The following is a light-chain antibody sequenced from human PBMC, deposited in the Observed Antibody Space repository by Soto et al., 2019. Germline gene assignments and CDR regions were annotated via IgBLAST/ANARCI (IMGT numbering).Light chain of an antibody. J-gene: IGKJ2*01. CDR3: QHYNNCPYT. V-gene: IGKV3-15*01. Sequence: EIVMTQSPATLSVTPGERATLSCGASQRVRNNLAWYQQKPDQAPRLLIYGASTRATGIPARFSGSGSETEFTLTISSLQSEDSVVYSCQHYNNCPYTFGQGTKLEIK. CDR1: QRVRNN. CDR2: GAS.